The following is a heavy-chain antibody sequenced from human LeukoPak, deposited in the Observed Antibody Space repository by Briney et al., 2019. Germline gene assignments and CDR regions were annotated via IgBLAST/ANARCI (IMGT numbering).Heavy chain of an antibody. J-gene: IGHJ4*02. CDR1: GGSISSYY. CDR2: IYYSGST. CDR3: ARETAIGVYSSSSYFDY. Sequence: PSETLSLTCTVSGGSISSYYWSWIRQPPGKGLEWIGHIYYSGSTNYNPSLKSRVTISVDTSKNQFSLKLSSVTAADTAVYYCARETAIGVYSSSSYFDYWGQGTLVTVSS. D-gene: IGHD6-6*01. V-gene: IGHV4-59*01.